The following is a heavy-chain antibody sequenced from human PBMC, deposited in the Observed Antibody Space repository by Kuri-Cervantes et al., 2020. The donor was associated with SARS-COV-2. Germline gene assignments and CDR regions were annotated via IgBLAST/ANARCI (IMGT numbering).Heavy chain of an antibody. J-gene: IGHJ4*02. Sequence: GGSLRLSCEVSGFLFSASAMHWVRQAPGKGLEWVAVISYDGSNKYYADSVKGRFTISRDNSKNTLYLQMNSLRAEDTAVYYCARDLSIAPALDYWGQGTLVTVSS. D-gene: IGHD6-6*01. CDR1: GFLFSASA. V-gene: IGHV3-30-3*01. CDR3: ARDLSIAPALDY. CDR2: ISYDGSNK.